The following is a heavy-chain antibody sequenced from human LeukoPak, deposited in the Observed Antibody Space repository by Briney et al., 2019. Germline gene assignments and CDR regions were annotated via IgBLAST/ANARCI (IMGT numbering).Heavy chain of an antibody. CDR2: INHSGST. Sequence: SETLSLTCAVYGGPFSGYYWSWIRQPPGKGLEWIGEINHSGSTNYNPSLKSRVTISVDTSKNQFSLKLSSVTAADTAVYYCARVPNWNYGRAFDYWGQGTLVTVSS. D-gene: IGHD1-7*01. CDR3: ARVPNWNYGRAFDY. J-gene: IGHJ4*02. V-gene: IGHV4-34*01. CDR1: GGPFSGYY.